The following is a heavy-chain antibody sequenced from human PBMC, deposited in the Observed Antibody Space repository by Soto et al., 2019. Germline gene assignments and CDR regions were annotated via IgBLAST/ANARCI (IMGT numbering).Heavy chain of an antibody. CDR2: INAGNGNT. V-gene: IGHV1-3*05. Sequence: QVQLVQSGAEEKKPGASVKVSCKASGYTFTSYAIHWVRQAPGQRLEWMGWINAGNGNTKYSQKFQGRVTITRDTSASPAYMELSSLKSEDTDVYYCARGDWWLFDYWGQGTLVTVSS. D-gene: IGHD2-8*02. J-gene: IGHJ4*02. CDR1: GYTFTSYA. CDR3: ARGDWWLFDY.